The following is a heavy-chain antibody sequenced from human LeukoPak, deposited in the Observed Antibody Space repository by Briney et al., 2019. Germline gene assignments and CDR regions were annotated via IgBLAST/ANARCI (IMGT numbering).Heavy chain of an antibody. CDR3: ARTTTVVTEYFQH. J-gene: IGHJ1*01. CDR2: IIPIFGTT. Sequence: SVKVSCKASGDTFSSYAINWARQAPGQGLEWMGGIIPIFGTTNYAQKFQGRVTITADESTSTAYMELSSLRSEDTAVYFCARTTTVVTEYFQHWGQGTLVTVSS. D-gene: IGHD4-23*01. CDR1: GDTFSSYA. V-gene: IGHV1-69*13.